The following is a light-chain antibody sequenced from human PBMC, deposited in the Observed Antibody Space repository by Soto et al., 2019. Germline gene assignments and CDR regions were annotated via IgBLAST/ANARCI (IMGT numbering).Light chain of an antibody. V-gene: IGKV2-28*01. CDR3: MQALQTPET. Sequence: TVMTQSPLEIPVISGRPTSSACSSRASLLHSNGYNYLDWYLQKPGQSPQLLIYLGSNRASGVPDRFSGSGSGTDFTLKSSRVEAEDVGVYYCMQALQTPETFGQGTKVDIK. CDR2: LGS. J-gene: IGKJ1*01. CDR1: ASLLHSNGYNY.